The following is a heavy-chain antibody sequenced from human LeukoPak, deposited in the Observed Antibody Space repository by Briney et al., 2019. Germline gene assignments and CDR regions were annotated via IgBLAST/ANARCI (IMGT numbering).Heavy chain of an antibody. D-gene: IGHD3-22*01. V-gene: IGHV3-23*01. Sequence: PGGSLRLSCAASGFTFSSYAMSWVRQAPGKGLEWVSAISGSGGSTYYADSVKGRFTISRDNSKNTLYLQMNSLRAEDTAVYYCAKDLMGATMIVVVSQLYDYWGQGTLVTVSS. J-gene: IGHJ4*02. CDR1: GFTFSSYA. CDR2: ISGSGGST. CDR3: AKDLMGATMIVVVSQLYDY.